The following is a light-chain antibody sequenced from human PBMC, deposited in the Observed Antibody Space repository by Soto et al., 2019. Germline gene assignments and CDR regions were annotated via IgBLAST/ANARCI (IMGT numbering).Light chain of an antibody. CDR2: STF. CDR3: QLYGSSWT. Sequence: EIVLTQSPGTLSLSPGERATLSCRASQSDSSRFVAWDQQKPGQAPRLLIHSTFRRDTGIPDRFSGIGSGTDFTITISRLEPEDYAVYYCQLYGSSWTVGQGTKVEI. V-gene: IGKV3-20*01. CDR1: QSDSSRF. J-gene: IGKJ1*01.